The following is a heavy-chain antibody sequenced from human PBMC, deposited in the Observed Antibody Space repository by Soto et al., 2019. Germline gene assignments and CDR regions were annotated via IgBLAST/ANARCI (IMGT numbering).Heavy chain of an antibody. CDR3: ARDKGRGLTPG. CDR1: GGSISSGGYY. V-gene: IGHV4-31*03. J-gene: IGHJ4*01. Sequence: QVQLQESGPGLVKPSQTLSLTCTVSGGSISSGGYYWSWIRQHPGKGLEWIGYIYYSGSTYYNPSLKRWGNISGDTAKNQFPLKLSSVAAADTAVYYFARDKGRGLTPGRGQGTPVTVSS. CDR2: IYYSGST. D-gene: IGHD3-16*01.